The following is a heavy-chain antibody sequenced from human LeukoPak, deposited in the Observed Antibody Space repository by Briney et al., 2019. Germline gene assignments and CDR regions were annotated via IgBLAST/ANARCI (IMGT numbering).Heavy chain of an antibody. CDR3: ARRRTYYDFWSGYYPFDY. J-gene: IGHJ4*02. CDR1: GGSISSYY. D-gene: IGHD3-3*01. CDR2: IYSSGST. V-gene: IGHV4-59*12. Sequence: SETLSLTCTVSGGSISSYYWSWIRQLPGKGLEWIGYIYSSGSTNYNPSLKSRITISVDTSKNQFSLKLSSVTAADTAVYYCARRRTYYDFWSGYYPFDYWGQGTLVTVSS.